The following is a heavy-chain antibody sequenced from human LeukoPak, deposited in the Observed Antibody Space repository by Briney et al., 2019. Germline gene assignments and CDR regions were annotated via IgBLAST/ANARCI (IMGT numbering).Heavy chain of an antibody. CDR3: AKDRGGGSYLFDY. Sequence: GGPLRLSCAASGFTFDDYTMHWVRQAPGKGLEWVSLISWDGGSTYYADSVKGRFTISRDNSKNSLYLQMNSLRTEDTALYYCAKDRGGGSYLFDYWGQGTLVTVSS. V-gene: IGHV3-43*01. CDR2: ISWDGGST. CDR1: GFTFDDYT. J-gene: IGHJ4*02. D-gene: IGHD1-26*01.